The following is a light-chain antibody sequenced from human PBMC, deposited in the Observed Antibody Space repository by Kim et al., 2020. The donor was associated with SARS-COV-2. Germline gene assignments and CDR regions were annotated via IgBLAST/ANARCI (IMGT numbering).Light chain of an antibody. J-gene: IGKJ1*01. CDR2: GAS. Sequence: SPAERATLSCRASQTVTSSYLAWYQQKPGQAPRLLIYGASSRATGISDRFSGSGSGTDFTLTISRLEPEDFAVYYCQQYGSSPATFGQGTKVDIK. CDR3: QQYGSSPAT. V-gene: IGKV3-20*01. CDR1: QTVTSSY.